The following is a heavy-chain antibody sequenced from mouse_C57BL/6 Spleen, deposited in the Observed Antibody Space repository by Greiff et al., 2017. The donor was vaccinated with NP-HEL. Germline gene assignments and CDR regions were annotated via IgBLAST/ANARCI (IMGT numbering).Heavy chain of an antibody. J-gene: IGHJ1*03. CDR3: ARDHYDYDEGWYFDV. CDR2: ISNGGGST. V-gene: IGHV5-12*01. CDR1: GFTFSDYY. Sequence: DVMLVESGGGLVQPGGSLKLSCAASGFTFSDYYMYWVRQTPEKRLEWVAYISNGGGSTYYPDTVKGRFTISRDNAKNTLYLQMSRLKSEDTAMYYCARDHYDYDEGWYFDVWGTGTTVTVSS. D-gene: IGHD2-4*01.